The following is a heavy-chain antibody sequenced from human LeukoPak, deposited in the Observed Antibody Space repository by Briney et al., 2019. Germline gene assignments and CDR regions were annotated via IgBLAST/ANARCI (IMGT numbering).Heavy chain of an antibody. J-gene: IGHJ4*02. Sequence: GGSLRLSCAASGFTLSSYWMSWVRQAPGKGLEWVANIKQDGSEKYYVDSVKGRFTISRDNAKNSLYLQMNSLRAEDTAVYYCARDPYSNYEFDYWGQGTLVTVSS. D-gene: IGHD4-11*01. CDR3: ARDPYSNYEFDY. CDR2: IKQDGSEK. CDR1: GFTLSSYW. V-gene: IGHV3-7*01.